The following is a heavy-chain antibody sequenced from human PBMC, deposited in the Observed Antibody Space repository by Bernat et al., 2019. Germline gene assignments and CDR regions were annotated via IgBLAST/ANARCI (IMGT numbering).Heavy chain of an antibody. CDR2: ISGSGGST. CDR1: GFTFSSYA. Sequence: EVQLLESGGGLVQPGGSLRLSCAASGFTFSSYAMSWVRQAPGKGLEWVSAISGSGGSTYYADSVKGRFTISRDNSKNTLYLQMNSLRAEDTAVYYCSNAPHPLLWFRTAFDIWGQGTMVTVSS. V-gene: IGHV3-23*01. CDR3: SNAPHPLLWFRTAFDI. J-gene: IGHJ3*02. D-gene: IGHD3-10*01.